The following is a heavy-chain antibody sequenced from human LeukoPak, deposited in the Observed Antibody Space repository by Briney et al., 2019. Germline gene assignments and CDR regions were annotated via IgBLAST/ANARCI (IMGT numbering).Heavy chain of an antibody. J-gene: IGHJ5*02. Sequence: PGGSLRLSCAASGFTFSSYWMHWVRQAPGKGLVWVSRINSDGSSTSYADSVKGRFTISRDNAKNTLYLQMNSLRAEDTAVYYCARTPYYYDSSGYYPTWGQGTLVTVSS. D-gene: IGHD3-22*01. CDR3: ARTPYYYDSSGYYPT. CDR2: INSDGSST. V-gene: IGHV3-74*01. CDR1: GFTFSSYW.